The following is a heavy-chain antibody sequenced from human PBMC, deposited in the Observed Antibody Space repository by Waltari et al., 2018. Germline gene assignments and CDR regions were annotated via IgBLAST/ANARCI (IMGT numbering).Heavy chain of an antibody. D-gene: IGHD3-10*01. V-gene: IGHV4-34*01. J-gene: IGHJ4*02. CDR1: GGSFSGYY. CDR2: INHSGST. Sequence: QVQLQQWGAGLLKPSETLSLTCAVYGGSFSGYYWSWIRQPPGKGLEWIGEINHSGSTNYNPSLKSRVTISVDTSKNQFSLKLSSVTAADTAVYYCARVVWFGERDYWGQGTLVTVSS. CDR3: ARVVWFGERDY.